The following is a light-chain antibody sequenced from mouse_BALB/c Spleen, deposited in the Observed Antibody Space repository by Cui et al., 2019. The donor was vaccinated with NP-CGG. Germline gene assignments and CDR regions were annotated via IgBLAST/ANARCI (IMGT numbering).Light chain of an antibody. CDR2: GTN. J-gene: IGLJ1*01. V-gene: IGLV1*01. CDR3: ALWYSNHWV. CDR1: TGAVTTRNY. Sequence: VVVTQESALTTSPGETVTLTCRSSTGAVTTRNYANWVQEKPDHLFTGLIGGTNNRAPGVPARFSGSLIGDKAALTITGAQTEDEAIYFCALWYSNHWVFGGGTKLTVL.